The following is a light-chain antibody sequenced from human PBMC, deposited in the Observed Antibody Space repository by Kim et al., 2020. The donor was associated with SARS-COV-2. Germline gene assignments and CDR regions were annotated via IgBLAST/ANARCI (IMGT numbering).Light chain of an antibody. Sequence: VSPGERATLSCRASQSVSTNLAWYQHKPGQAPRLLIYGASTRATGIPARFSGSGSGTEFTLTISSLLSEDFAVYYCQQYNNWPLTFGGGTKVDIK. CDR1: QSVSTN. CDR2: GAS. V-gene: IGKV3D-15*01. J-gene: IGKJ4*01. CDR3: QQYNNWPLT.